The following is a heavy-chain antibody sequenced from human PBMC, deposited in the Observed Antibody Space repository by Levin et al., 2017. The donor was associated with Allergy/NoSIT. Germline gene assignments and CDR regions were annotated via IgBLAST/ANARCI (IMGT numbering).Heavy chain of an antibody. CDR1: GFTFSTYW. V-gene: IGHV3-7*03. J-gene: IGHJ4*02. CDR2: ITNDGGQK. Sequence: GESLKISCAASGFTFSTYWMSWIRQAPGKGLEWVAMITNDGGQKYYGDSVKGRFTISRDNAKNSLYLEMNNLRAEDTAVYYCTRPYYGSTIGDWGQGTLVTVSP. D-gene: IGHD3-22*01. CDR3: TRPYYGSTIGD.